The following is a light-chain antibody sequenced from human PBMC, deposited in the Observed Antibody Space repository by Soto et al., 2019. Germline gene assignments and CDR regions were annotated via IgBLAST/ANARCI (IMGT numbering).Light chain of an antibody. J-gene: IGKJ1*01. V-gene: IGKV3-15*01. Sequence: EIVMTQSPATLSVSPGGRVTLSCRASQSISDTLAWYQQKPGQAPRLLIHGASTRAPGFPARFSGSGSGTDFTLTISSLQSEDFAVYYCQQYDNWPWTFGQGTKV. CDR1: QSISDT. CDR2: GAS. CDR3: QQYDNWPWT.